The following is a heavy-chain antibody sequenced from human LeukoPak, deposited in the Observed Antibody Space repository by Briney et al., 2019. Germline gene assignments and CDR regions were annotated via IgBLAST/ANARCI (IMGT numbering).Heavy chain of an antibody. Sequence: GGSLRLSCAASGFTFSSYEMNWVRQAPGKGLEWVSYISSSGSTIYYADSVKGRFTISRDSAKSSLYLQMNSLRAEDTAVYYCASLGQYYMDVWGKGTTVTISS. V-gene: IGHV3-48*03. CDR3: ASLGQYYMDV. CDR2: ISSSGSTI. J-gene: IGHJ6*03. CDR1: GFTFSSYE.